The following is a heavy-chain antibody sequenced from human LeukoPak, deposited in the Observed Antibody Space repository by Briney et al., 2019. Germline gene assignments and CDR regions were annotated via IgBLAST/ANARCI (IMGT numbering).Heavy chain of an antibody. D-gene: IGHD6-19*01. J-gene: IGHJ3*02. CDR3: ANVNSEGAVADAFDI. CDR1: GYTFTGYY. CDR2: INPNSGGT. Sequence: ASVKVSCKASGYTFTGYYMHWVRQAPGQGPEWMGWINPNSGGTNYAQKFQGRVTMTRDTSISTAYMELSRLRSDDTAVYYCANVNSEGAVADAFDIWGQGTMVTVSS. V-gene: IGHV1-2*02.